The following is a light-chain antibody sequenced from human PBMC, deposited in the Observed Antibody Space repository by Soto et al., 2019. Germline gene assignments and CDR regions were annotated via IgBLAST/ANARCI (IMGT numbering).Light chain of an antibody. CDR2: KTS. Sequence: IQMTQSPSTLSASVGDTVTITCRASESIYSWLAWYKQIPGKAPQLLMYKTSTLQGGVPSRFSGSGSGAEYTLTLSSLHPDDFATYYCQEYNTNSRTFGQGTRV. V-gene: IGKV1-5*03. J-gene: IGKJ1*01. CDR3: QEYNTNSRT. CDR1: ESIYSW.